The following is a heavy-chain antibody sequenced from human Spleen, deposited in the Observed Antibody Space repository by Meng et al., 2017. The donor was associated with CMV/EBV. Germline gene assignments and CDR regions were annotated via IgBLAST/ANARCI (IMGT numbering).Heavy chain of an antibody. CDR1: GYTFTGYY. D-gene: IGHD6-19*01. Sequence: ASVKVSCKASGYTFTGYYMHWVRQAPGQGLEWMGWINPNSGGTNYAQKFQGRVTMTRDTSISTAYMELSRLRSDDTAVYSCARDAGIAVAGTLGYWGQGTLVTVSS. CDR3: ARDAGIAVAGTLGY. CDR2: INPNSGGT. J-gene: IGHJ4*02. V-gene: IGHV1-2*02.